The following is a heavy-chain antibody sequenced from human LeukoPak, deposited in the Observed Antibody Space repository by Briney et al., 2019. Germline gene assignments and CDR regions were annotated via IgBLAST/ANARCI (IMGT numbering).Heavy chain of an antibody. D-gene: IGHD2-15*01. Sequence: SETLSLTCTVSGGSISPYKWAWIRQPPGKGLEYIALLFTSGRTYYNPSLKSRVTISLETSKNQLSLKLSSVTATDTAVYYCAREWSGLDYWGQGTLVTVSS. CDR3: AREWSGLDY. V-gene: IGHV4-4*08. CDR2: LFTSGRT. CDR1: GGSISPYK. J-gene: IGHJ4*02.